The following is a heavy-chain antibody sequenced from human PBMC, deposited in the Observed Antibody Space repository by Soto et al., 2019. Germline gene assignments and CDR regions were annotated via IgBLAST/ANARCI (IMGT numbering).Heavy chain of an antibody. V-gene: IGHV3-30*18. CDR3: AKDPRSVAGTSPDY. J-gene: IGHJ4*02. Sequence: QVQLVESGGGVVQPGRSLRLSCAASGFTFSSYGMHWVRQAPGKGLEWVAVISYDGSNKYYADSVKGRFTISRDNSKNTLYLPMNSLRAEDTAVYYCAKDPRSVAGTSPDYWGQGTLVTVSS. CDR1: GFTFSSYG. CDR2: ISYDGSNK. D-gene: IGHD6-19*01.